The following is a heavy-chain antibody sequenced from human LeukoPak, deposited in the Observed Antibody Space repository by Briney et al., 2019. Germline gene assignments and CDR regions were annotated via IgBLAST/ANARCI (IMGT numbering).Heavy chain of an antibody. CDR3: ARDRGKVVVVIIDY. V-gene: IGHV3-48*01. CDR2: ISSSSSTI. D-gene: IGHD3-22*01. Sequence: GSLSLSCAASGFTFSSYSMNWVRQAPGKGLEWVSYISSSSSTIYYADSVKGRFTISRDNAKNSLYLQMNSLRAEDTAVYYCARDRGKVVVVIIDYWGQGTLVTVSS. CDR1: GFTFSSYS. J-gene: IGHJ4*02.